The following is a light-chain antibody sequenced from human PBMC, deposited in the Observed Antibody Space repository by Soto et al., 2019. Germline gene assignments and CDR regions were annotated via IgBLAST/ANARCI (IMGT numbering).Light chain of an antibody. Sequence: EIVLTQSPGTLSLSPGERATLSCRASQSVSSSYLAWYQQKPGQAPRLLIYGASSRATGIPDRFSGSGSGTAFTITISRLGPEDFAVYYCQPYGSSRWTFGQGPKVEIK. CDR2: GAS. V-gene: IGKV3-20*01. J-gene: IGKJ1*01. CDR3: QPYGSSRWT. CDR1: QSVSSSY.